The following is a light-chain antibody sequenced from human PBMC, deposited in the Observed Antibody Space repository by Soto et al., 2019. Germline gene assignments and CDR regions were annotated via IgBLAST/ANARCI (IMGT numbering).Light chain of an antibody. V-gene: IGKV1-5*01. Sequence: DIQMTQSPSTLSASVGDGVTITCRASQTISGWLAWYQQRPGQAPKLLISDASSLRSGVPSRFSGSGSGTEFTLTISSLQPDDFGSYYCQQYKSYPWTFGHGTKVEV. CDR1: QTISGW. CDR3: QQYKSYPWT. CDR2: DAS. J-gene: IGKJ1*01.